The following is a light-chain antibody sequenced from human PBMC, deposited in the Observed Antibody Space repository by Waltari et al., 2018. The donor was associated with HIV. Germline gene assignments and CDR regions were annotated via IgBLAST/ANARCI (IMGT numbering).Light chain of an antibody. CDR2: GAS. Sequence: DILMTQSPSTLSVSLGDRGSLSCRASQNINTTLTWYQLKPGQAPRLLISGASSRETGIPARFSGSGSGTDFTLNIGTLQSEDFAAYYCQQYNKWPRTFGRGTKVEIK. J-gene: IGKJ4*02. CDR1: QNINTT. V-gene: IGKV3-15*01. CDR3: QQYNKWPRT.